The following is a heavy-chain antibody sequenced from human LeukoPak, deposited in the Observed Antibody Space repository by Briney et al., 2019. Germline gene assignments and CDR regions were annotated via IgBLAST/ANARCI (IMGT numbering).Heavy chain of an antibody. CDR1: GFTFSESH. CDR3: ARQTNSCHDY. V-gene: IGHV3-73*01. Sequence: GGSLRLSCAASGFTFSESHMHWVRQASGKGLEWVGHIRNNYATAYAASVKGRFTISRDDSKNTAYLQMNSLKTEDTAVYYCARQTNSCHDYWGQGTLATVSS. D-gene: IGHD2-2*01. CDR2: IRNNYAT. J-gene: IGHJ4*02.